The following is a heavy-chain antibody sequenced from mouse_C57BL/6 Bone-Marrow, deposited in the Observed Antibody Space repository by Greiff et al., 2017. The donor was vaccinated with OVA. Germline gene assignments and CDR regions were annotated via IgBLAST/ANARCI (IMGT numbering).Heavy chain of an antibody. CDR1: GYTFTDYY. J-gene: IGHJ3*01. Sequence: EVQLQQSGPELVKPGASVKISCKASGYTFTDYYMNWVKQSHGKSLEWIGDINPNNGGTSYNQKFKGKATLTVDKSSSTAYMELRSLTSEDSAVYYCARGVIYDPFAYWGQGTLVTVSA. V-gene: IGHV1-26*01. CDR3: ARGVIYDPFAY. CDR2: INPNNGGT. D-gene: IGHD2-3*01.